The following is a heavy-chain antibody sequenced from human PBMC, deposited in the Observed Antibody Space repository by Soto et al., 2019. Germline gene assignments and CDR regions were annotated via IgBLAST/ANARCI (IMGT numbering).Heavy chain of an antibody. CDR1: GGTFSSYA. J-gene: IGHJ6*02. CDR3: ARIRAGGYCSSTSCYYYYGMDV. CDR2: IIPIFGTA. V-gene: IGHV1-69*06. D-gene: IGHD2-2*01. Sequence: SVKVSCKASGGTFSSYAISWVRQAPGQGLEWMGGIIPIFGTANYAQKFQGRVTITADKSTSTAYMELSSLRSEDTAVYYCARIRAGGYCSSTSCYYYYGMDVWGQGTTVTVSS.